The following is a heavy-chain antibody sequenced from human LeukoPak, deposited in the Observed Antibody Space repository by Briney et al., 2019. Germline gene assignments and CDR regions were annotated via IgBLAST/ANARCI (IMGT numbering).Heavy chain of an antibody. CDR3: AKDSTNWGFDY. CDR2: IQSDGGDK. V-gene: IGHV3-30*02. J-gene: IGHJ4*02. CDR1: GFTFSNYG. Sequence: PGGSLRLSCAASGFTFSNYGIHWVRQAPGKGLEWVAFIQSDGGDKCYADSVKGRFTISRDNSKNTLYLQMNSLRAEDTALYYCAKDSTNWGFDYCGQGTLVTVSS. D-gene: IGHD7-27*01.